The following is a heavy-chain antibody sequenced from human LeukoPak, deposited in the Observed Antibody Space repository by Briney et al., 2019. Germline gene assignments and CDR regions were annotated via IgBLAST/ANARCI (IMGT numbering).Heavy chain of an antibody. Sequence: SETLSLTCAVYGGSFSGYYWSWIRQPPGKGLEWIGEINHSGSTDYNPSLKSRVTMSVDTSKNQFSLKLSSVTAADTAVYYCASGVKDYYDSSGYPNDAFDIWGQGTMVTVSS. D-gene: IGHD3-22*01. CDR2: INHSGST. V-gene: IGHV4-34*01. CDR1: GGSFSGYY. CDR3: ASGVKDYYDSSGYPNDAFDI. J-gene: IGHJ3*02.